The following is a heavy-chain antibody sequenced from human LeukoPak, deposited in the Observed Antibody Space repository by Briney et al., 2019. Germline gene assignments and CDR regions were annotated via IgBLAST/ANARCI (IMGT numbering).Heavy chain of an antibody. CDR3: ARDGLSGDILTGYPYY. Sequence: GGSLRLSCAASVFTFSSDSMNWVRQARGKGLEWVSSISSSSSYIYYADSVKGRFTISRDNAKNSLYLQMNSLRAEDTAVYYCARDGLSGDILTGYPYYWGQGTLVTVSS. J-gene: IGHJ4*02. CDR2: ISSSSSYI. CDR1: VFTFSSDS. V-gene: IGHV3-21*01. D-gene: IGHD3-9*01.